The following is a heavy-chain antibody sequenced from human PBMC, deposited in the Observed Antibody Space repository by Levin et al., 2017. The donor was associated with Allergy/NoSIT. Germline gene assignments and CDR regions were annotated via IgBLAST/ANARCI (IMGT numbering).Heavy chain of an antibody. V-gene: IGHV3-48*01. CDR3: ARDSNMVRGVIITPFDY. CDR2: ISSSSSTI. D-gene: IGHD3-10*01. CDR1: GFTFSSYS. Sequence: GGSLRLSCAASGFTFSSYSMNWVRQAPGKGLEWVSYISSSSSTIYYADSVKGRFTISRDNAKNSLYLQMNSLRAEDTAVYYCARDSNMVRGVIITPFDYWGQGTLVTVSS. J-gene: IGHJ4*02.